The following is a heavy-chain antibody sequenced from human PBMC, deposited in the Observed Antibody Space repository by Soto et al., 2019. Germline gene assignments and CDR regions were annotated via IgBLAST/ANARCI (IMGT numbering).Heavy chain of an antibody. J-gene: IGHJ6*02. V-gene: IGHV6-1*01. CDR3: ARGRIAARGYGMDV. CDR1: GDSVSSNSAA. CDR2: TYYRSKWYN. D-gene: IGHD6-6*01. Sequence: SQTLSLTCAISGDSVSSNSAAWNWIRQSPSRGLEWLGRTYYRSKWYNDYAVSVHSRISINPDTAKNQFSLQMNSVTPEDTAVYYCARGRIAARGYGMDVWGQGTTVT.